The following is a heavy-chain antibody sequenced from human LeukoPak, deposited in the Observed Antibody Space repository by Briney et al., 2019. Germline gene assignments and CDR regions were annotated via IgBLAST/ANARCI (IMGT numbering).Heavy chain of an antibody. Sequence: PSETLSLTCAVSGGSISSSNWWSWVRQPPGKGLEWIGEIYHSGSTNYNPSLKSRVTISVDKSKNQFSLKLSSVTAADTAVYYCARGVRYVNRKPHIRGSWFPFDPWGQGTLVTVSS. CDR3: ARGVRYVNRKPHIRGSWFPFDP. J-gene: IGHJ5*02. CDR1: GGSISSSNW. V-gene: IGHV4-4*02. CDR2: IYHSGST. D-gene: IGHD6-13*01.